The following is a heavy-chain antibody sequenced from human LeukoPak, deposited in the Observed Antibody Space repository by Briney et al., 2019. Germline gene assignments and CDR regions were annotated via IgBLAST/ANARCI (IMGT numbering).Heavy chain of an antibody. Sequence: PGGSLRLSCEASGFTLNKYWMHWVRQAPGKGLVWVSRITGDGSDITYAESAKGRVTVSRDDAKNTLFLQMNSLRVEDTAIYYCARDAYTTTSNWLDPWGKGTLVTVSS. J-gene: IGHJ5*02. V-gene: IGHV3-74*01. CDR2: ITGDGSDI. CDR3: ARDAYTTTSNWLDP. CDR1: GFTLNKYW. D-gene: IGHD4-17*01.